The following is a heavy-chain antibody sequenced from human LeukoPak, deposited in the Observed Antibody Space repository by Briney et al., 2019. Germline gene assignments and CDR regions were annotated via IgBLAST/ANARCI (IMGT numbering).Heavy chain of an antibody. J-gene: IGHJ3*02. CDR2: IGGSGVTT. Sequence: SGGSLRLSCAASGFTFVRYAMSWVRQAPGKGLEWVSTIGGSGVTTYYADSVKGRFTISRDNSKNTMYLQMNSLRAEDTALYYCAKDRPYDYDSSGFMAFDIWGQGTMVTVS. CDR3: AKDRPYDYDSSGFMAFDI. V-gene: IGHV3-23*01. CDR1: GFTFVRYA. D-gene: IGHD3-22*01.